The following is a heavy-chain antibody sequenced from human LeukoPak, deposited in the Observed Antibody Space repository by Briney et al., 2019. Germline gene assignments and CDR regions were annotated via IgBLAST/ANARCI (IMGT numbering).Heavy chain of an antibody. D-gene: IGHD3-22*01. Sequence: GGSLRLSCAASGFTFSSYAMHWVRQAPGKGLEWVAVISYDGSNKYYADSVKGRFTISRDNSKNTLYLQMNSLRAEDTAVYYCARDERYYYDSSGCLQHWGQGTLVTVSS. CDR3: ARDERYYYDSSGCLQH. CDR2: ISYDGSNK. J-gene: IGHJ1*01. V-gene: IGHV3-30-3*01. CDR1: GFTFSSYA.